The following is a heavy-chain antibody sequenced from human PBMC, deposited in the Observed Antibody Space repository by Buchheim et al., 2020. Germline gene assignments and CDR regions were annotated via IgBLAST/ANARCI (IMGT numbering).Heavy chain of an antibody. V-gene: IGHV3-33*01. CDR3: ARAGWILVQYHYFDY. Sequence: QVQLVESGGGVVQPGRSLRLSCAASGFTFSSYGMHWVRQAPGKGLEWVAVIWYDGSNKYYAGSVKGRFTIFRYNSKNTLYLQMNSLRAEDTAVYYCARAGWILVQYHYFDYWGQGTL. J-gene: IGHJ4*02. D-gene: IGHD5-18*01. CDR2: IWYDGSNK. CDR1: GFTFSSYG.